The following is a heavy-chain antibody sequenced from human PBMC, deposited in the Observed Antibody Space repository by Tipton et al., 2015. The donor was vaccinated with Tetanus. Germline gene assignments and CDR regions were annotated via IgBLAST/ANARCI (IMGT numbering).Heavy chain of an antibody. CDR1: GGSINNNNDF. J-gene: IGHJ6*03. V-gene: IGHV4-39*01. CDR2: IHYTGST. Sequence: TLSLTCTVSGGSINNNNDFWGWIRQPPGKGLEWIASIHYTGSTYYNPSLKSRVSIFVDTSKNQFSLELTSVTAADTAVYYCARHFNSYSSYMYVWGKVTTVTVAS. CDR3: ARHFNSYSSYMYV.